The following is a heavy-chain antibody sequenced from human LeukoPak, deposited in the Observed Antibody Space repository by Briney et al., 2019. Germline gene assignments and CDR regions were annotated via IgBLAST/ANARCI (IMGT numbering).Heavy chain of an antibody. D-gene: IGHD1-7*01. CDR3: AREEFGTACFDS. V-gene: IGHV4-39*07. CDR2: IYHSGST. J-gene: IGHJ4*02. Sequence: SETLSLTCTVSGASITSDTYSWVWIRQPPGKGLEWVGSIYHSGSTFYNPSLKGRVTISVDTSKNQFYLKLTSVTAADTAVFFCAREEFGTACFDSWGQGTLVTVSS. CDR1: GASITSDTYS.